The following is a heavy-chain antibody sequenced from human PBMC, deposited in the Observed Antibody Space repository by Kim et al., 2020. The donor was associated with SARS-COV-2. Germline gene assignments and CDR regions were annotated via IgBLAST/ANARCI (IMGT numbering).Heavy chain of an antibody. CDR1: GYTLTELS. CDR2: FDPEDGET. CDR3: ATPPEGYYGSGSYFLDY. Sequence: ASVKVSCKVSGYTLTELSMHWVRQAPGKGLEWMGGFDPEDGETIYAQKFQGRVTMTEDTSTDTAYMELSSLRSEDTAVYYCATPPEGYYGSGSYFLDYWGQGTLVTVSS. D-gene: IGHD3-10*01. J-gene: IGHJ4*02. V-gene: IGHV1-24*01.